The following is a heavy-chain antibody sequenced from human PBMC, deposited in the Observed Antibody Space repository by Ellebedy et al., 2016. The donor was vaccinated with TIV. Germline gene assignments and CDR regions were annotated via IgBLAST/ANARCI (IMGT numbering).Heavy chain of an antibody. CDR1: GFTFSSYW. CDR3: AKDRTSGDGYWVFDQ. D-gene: IGHD5-18*01. J-gene: IGHJ4*02. CDR2: IFGSGGGI. V-gene: IGHV3-23*01. Sequence: GESLKISCAASGFTFSSYWMSWVRQAPGKGLEWVSGIFGSGGGISSADSVKGRFTISRDNSKSMVHLQMNSLRPEDTAVYYCAKDRTSGDGYWVFDQWGQGTLVTVSS.